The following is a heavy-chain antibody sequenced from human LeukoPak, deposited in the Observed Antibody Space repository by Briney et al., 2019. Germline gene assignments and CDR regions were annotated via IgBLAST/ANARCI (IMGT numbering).Heavy chain of an antibody. CDR1: GFTFNSFA. V-gene: IGHV3-30-3*01. Sequence: PGRSLRLSCAASGFTFNSFALHWVRQAPGKGLEWLSVISFYENIKYYADSVKGRFTISRDNSKNTLFLQMNSLRPEDTAVYYCARAGYCSGGNCYSYYFDYWGQGTLVTVSS. J-gene: IGHJ4*02. D-gene: IGHD2-15*01. CDR3: ARAGYCSGGNCYSYYFDY. CDR2: ISFYENIK.